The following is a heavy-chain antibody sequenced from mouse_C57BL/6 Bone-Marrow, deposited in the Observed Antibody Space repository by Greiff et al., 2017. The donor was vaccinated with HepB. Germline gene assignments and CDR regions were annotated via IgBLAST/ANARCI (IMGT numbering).Heavy chain of an antibody. D-gene: IGHD6-5*01. CDR2: ISDGGSYT. CDR1: GFTFSSYA. V-gene: IGHV5-4*01. CDR3: ERPIQAWFAY. J-gene: IGHJ3*01. Sequence: EVQGVESGGGLVKPGGSLKLSCAASGFTFSSYAMSWVRQTPEKRLEWVATISDGGSYTYYPDNIKGRYTIARDNSKNNLYLQMSHLKSEDTAMYYCERPIQAWFAYWDRGTLVTVSA.